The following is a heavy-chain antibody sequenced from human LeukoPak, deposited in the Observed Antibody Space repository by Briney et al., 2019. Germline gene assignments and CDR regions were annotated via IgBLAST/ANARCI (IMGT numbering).Heavy chain of an antibody. D-gene: IGHD3-22*01. Sequence: SETLSLTCTVSGGSISSYYWKWVRQPPGRGLEWIGYIYYSGSTNYNASLKSRVTISVDTYKNQFSLKLSSVTAADTAVYYCARDDSSGYYSFDYWGQGTLVTVSS. CDR2: IYYSGST. CDR3: ARDDSSGYYSFDY. V-gene: IGHV4-59*01. CDR1: GGSISSYY. J-gene: IGHJ4*02.